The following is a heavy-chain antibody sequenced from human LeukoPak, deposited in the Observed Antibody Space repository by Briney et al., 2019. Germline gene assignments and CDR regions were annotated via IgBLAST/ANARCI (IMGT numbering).Heavy chain of an antibody. CDR1: VYTFTIYD. J-gene: IGHJ4*02. V-gene: IGHV1-8*03. D-gene: IGHD4-17*01. Sequence: SSVTVSYMSSVYTFTIYDINWVRQAPGQGREGMGWMNPNSGNTGYAQKFQGRVTITRNTSISTAYMELSSLRSEDTAVYYCARDGGDYTLFDYWGQGTLVTVSS. CDR3: ARDGGDYTLFDY. CDR2: MNPNSGNT.